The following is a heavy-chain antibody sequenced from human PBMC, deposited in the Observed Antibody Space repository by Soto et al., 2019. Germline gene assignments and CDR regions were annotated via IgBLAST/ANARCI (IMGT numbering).Heavy chain of an antibody. J-gene: IGHJ4*02. Sequence: QVQLQQWGAGLLKPSETLSLTCAVYGGSFSGYYWSWIRQPPGKGLEWIGEINHSGSTNYNPSLKSRVTISVDTSKNQFTLKLSSVTAADTAVYYCARENAPAHYSDSSGYPDYWGQGTLLTVSS. D-gene: IGHD3-22*01. CDR3: ARENAPAHYSDSSGYPDY. V-gene: IGHV4-34*01. CDR2: INHSGST. CDR1: GGSFSGYY.